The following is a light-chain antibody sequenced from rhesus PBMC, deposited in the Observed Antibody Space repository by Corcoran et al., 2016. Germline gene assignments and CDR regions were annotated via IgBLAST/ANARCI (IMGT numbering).Light chain of an antibody. CDR3: QQYNNWNS. J-gene: IGKJ2*01. Sequence: EIVMTQSPATLSLAPGERATLPCKASQRGSSYVAWDQQKPEPAPRLLNDGASSRATGIPDRFSGSGSGTDFTLIISSLEPEDVGVYYCQQYNNWNSFGQGTKVEIK. CDR1: QRGSSY. CDR2: GAS. V-gene: IGKV3S9*01.